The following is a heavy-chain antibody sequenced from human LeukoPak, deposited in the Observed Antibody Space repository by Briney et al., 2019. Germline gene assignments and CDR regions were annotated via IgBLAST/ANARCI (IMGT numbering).Heavy chain of an antibody. Sequence: GGSLRLSCAASGFTFSDYYMSWIRQAPGKGLEWVSYISSSGSTIYYADSVKGRFTISRDNAKNSLYLQMNSLRAEDTAVYYCAMLRGSTHSYYYGMDVWGQGTTVTVSS. D-gene: IGHD3-16*01. CDR1: GFTFSDYY. J-gene: IGHJ6*02. V-gene: IGHV3-11*01. CDR2: ISSSGSTI. CDR3: AMLRGSTHSYYYGMDV.